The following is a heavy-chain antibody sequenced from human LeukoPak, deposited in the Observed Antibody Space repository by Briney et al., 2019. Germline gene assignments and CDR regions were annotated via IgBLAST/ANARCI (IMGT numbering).Heavy chain of an antibody. V-gene: IGHV4-39*07. D-gene: IGHD6-6*01. CDR2: IYYSGST. Sequence: SETLSLTCTVSGGSISSSSYYWGWIRQPPGKGLEWIGSIYYSGSTYYNPSLKSRVTISVDTSKNQFSLKLSSVTAADTAVYYCARDDPQYSSSSGSLFDPWGQGTLVTVSS. CDR3: ARDDPQYSSSSGSLFDP. J-gene: IGHJ5*02. CDR1: GGSISSSSYY.